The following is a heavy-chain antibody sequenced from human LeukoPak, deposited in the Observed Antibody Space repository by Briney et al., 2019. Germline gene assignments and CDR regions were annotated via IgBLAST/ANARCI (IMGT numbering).Heavy chain of an antibody. CDR3: AIDPLGPLAARPYYFDY. V-gene: IGHV1-18*01. CDR2: ISAYNGNT. Sequence: ASVKVSCKASGYTFTSYGISWVRQAPGQGLEWMGWISAYNGNTNYAQKLQGRVTMTTDTSTSTAYMELRSLRSDDTAVYYCAIDPLGPLAARPYYFDYWGQGTLVTVSS. J-gene: IGHJ4*02. D-gene: IGHD6-6*01. CDR1: GYTFTSYG.